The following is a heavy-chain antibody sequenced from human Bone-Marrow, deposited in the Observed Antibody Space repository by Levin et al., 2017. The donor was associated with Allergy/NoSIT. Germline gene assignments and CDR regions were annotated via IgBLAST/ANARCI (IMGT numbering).Heavy chain of an antibody. CDR1: GYTFTGYY. D-gene: IGHD4-17*01. CDR3: ARPEVTTVTVNY. Sequence: GASVKVSCKASGYTFTGYYMHWVRQAPGQGLEWMGRINPNSGGTNYAQKFQGRVTMTRDTSISTAYMELSRLRSDDTAVYYCARPEVTTVTVNYWGQGTLVTVSS. CDR2: INPNSGGT. J-gene: IGHJ4*02. V-gene: IGHV1-2*06.